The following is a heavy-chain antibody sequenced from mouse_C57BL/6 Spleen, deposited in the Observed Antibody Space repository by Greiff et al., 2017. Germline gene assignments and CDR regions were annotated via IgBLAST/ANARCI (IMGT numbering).Heavy chain of an antibody. V-gene: IGHV1-80*01. CDR2: IYPGDGDT. CDR1: GYAFRSYW. J-gene: IGHJ4*01. CDR3: ARSTGSFYAMDY. D-gene: IGHD4-1*02. Sequence: QVQLQQSGAELVKPGASVKISCKASGYAFRSYWMNWVKQRPGKGLEWIGQIYPGDGDTNYNGKFKGKATLTADKSSSTAYMQLSSLTSEDSAVYFCARSTGSFYAMDYWGQGTSVTVSS.